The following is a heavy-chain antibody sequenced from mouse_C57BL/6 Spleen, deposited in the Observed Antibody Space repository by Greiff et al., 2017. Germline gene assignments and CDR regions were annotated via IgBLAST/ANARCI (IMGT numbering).Heavy chain of an antibody. Sequence: VQLKESGGGLVKPGGSLKLSCAASGFTFSSYAMSWVRQTPEKRLEWVATISDGGSYTYYPDNVKGRFTISRDNAKNNLYLQMSHLKSEDTAMYYCARYYYGSSPWYFDVWGTGTTVTVSS. CDR3: ARYYYGSSPWYFDV. V-gene: IGHV5-4*01. CDR2: ISDGGSYT. J-gene: IGHJ1*03. D-gene: IGHD1-1*01. CDR1: GFTFSSYA.